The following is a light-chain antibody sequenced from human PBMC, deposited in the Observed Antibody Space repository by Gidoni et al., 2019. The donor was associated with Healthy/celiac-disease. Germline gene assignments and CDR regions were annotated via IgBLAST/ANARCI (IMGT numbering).Light chain of an antibody. CDR2: GAS. CDR1: QSISSSQ. CDR3: QHFGN. Sequence: EIVLTQSPCTLSLSPGQSATLSCRSSQSISSSQLAWYQQTPGQAPRPLMYGASSRATGIPDRFSGSGSGTDFTLTISRREPEDFAVYYCQHFGNFGGGTKVE. V-gene: IGKV3-20*01. J-gene: IGKJ4*01.